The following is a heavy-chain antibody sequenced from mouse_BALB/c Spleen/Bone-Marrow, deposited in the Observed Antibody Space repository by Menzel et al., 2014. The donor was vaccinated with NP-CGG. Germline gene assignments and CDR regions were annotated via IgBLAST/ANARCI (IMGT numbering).Heavy chain of an antibody. D-gene: IGHD2-3*01. V-gene: IGHV3-8*02. J-gene: IGHJ2*01. CDR3: ATYDGYCFDY. Sequence: EVKVEESGPSLVKPSQTLSLTCSVTGDSITSGYWNWIRKFPGNKLEYMGYISYSGNTYYNPSLKSRISITRDTSKNQYYLQLNSVTTENTATYYCATYDGYCFDYWGQGTTLTVSS. CDR2: ISYSGNT. CDR1: GDSITSGY.